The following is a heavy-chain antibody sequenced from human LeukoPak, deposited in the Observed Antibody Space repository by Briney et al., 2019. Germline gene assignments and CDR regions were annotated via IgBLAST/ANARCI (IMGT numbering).Heavy chain of an antibody. CDR1: GFTFDDYA. J-gene: IGHJ4*02. CDR3: AKQGRVDTAMAFFDY. Sequence: GRSLRLSCAASGFTFDDYAMHWVRQAPGKGLEWVSGISLNSGSIGYADSVKGRFTISRDNAKNSLYLQMNSLRAEDTALYYCAKQGRVDTAMAFFDYWGQGTLVTVSS. D-gene: IGHD5-18*01. V-gene: IGHV3-9*01. CDR2: ISLNSGSI.